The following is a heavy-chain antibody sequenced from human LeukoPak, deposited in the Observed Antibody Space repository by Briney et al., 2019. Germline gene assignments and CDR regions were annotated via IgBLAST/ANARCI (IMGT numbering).Heavy chain of an antibody. CDR1: SGSINSYY. Sequence: SETLSLTCTVSSGSINSYYWSWIRQPPGKGLEWIGYIHYSGDINYNPSLKSRVTISAYTSKNQLSLKLSSVTAADTAVYYCARVGCSGGSCYPDYWGQGTLVTVSS. CDR3: ARVGCSGGSCYPDY. J-gene: IGHJ4*02. D-gene: IGHD2-15*01. CDR2: IHYSGDI. V-gene: IGHV4-59*01.